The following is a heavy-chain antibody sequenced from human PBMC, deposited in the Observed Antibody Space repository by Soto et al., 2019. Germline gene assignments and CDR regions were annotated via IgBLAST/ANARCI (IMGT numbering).Heavy chain of an antibody. CDR2: VYPDDSDI. CDR1: GYSFGNFW. V-gene: IGHV5-51*01. J-gene: IGHJ3*02. D-gene: IGHD1-26*01. CDR3: AKTLVGGGALDI. Sequence: EVQLVQSGAEVKKPGESLKISCKGSGYSFGNFWIAWVRQMPGKGLEWMGIVYPDDSDIRYSPSFQGQVTISADKSVRTAYLHLSPLRASDTAIYYCAKTLVGGGALDIWGQGTVVTVSS.